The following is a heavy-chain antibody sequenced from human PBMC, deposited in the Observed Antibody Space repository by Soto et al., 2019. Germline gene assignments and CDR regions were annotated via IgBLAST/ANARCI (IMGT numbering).Heavy chain of an antibody. CDR2: IIPILGIA. Sequence: GASVKVSCKASGGTFNSYTISWVRQAPGQGLEWMGRIIPILGIANYAQKFQGRVTITADKSTSTAYMELSSLSYEDTAVSYVEIAVVATSGTNTFCDYQRKGSRVPVAS. J-gene: IGHJ4*02. V-gene: IGHV1-69*02. CDR3: EIAVVATSGTNTFCDY. CDR1: GGTFNSYT. D-gene: IGHD6-19*01.